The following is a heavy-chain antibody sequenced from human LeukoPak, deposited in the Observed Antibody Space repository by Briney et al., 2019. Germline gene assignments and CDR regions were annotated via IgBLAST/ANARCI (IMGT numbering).Heavy chain of an antibody. Sequence: GGSLRLSCAASGFTFSRFSMTWVRQAPGKGLEWVSTISEGGDSAYYADSVRGRFTISKDNSRNTLYLQMNSLGAEDRAVYYCAKSMGDQNYDYGGRGTLVTVSS. CDR1: GFTFSRFS. V-gene: IGHV3-23*01. CDR3: AKSMGDQNYDY. CDR2: ISEGGDSA. D-gene: IGHD3-16*01. J-gene: IGHJ4*02.